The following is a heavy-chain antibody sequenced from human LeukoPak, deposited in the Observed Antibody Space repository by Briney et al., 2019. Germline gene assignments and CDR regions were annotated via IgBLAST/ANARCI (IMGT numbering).Heavy chain of an antibody. CDR2: IYSGGSK. CDR3: TSLRAWFFQH. V-gene: IGHV3-66*01. Sequence: GGSLRLSCAASGFTVSTNYMSWVRQAPGKGLEWVSGIYSGGSKYFADFVKGRFTISRGNSKNTLYLQMNSLRAEDTAVYYCTSLRAWFFQHWGQGTLVTVSS. CDR1: GFTVSTNY. D-gene: IGHD5-12*01. J-gene: IGHJ1*01.